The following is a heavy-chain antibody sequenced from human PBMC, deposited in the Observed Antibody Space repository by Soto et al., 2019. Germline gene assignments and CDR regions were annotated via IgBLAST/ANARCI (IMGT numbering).Heavy chain of an antibody. V-gene: IGHV1-8*01. CDR1: GYTFTSHD. CDR3: ARVSSIAARRSFDS. D-gene: IGHD6-6*01. CDR2: LNPHNGKT. Sequence: QVQLVQSGTEVKTPVASVKVACKASGYTFTSHDINWVRQATGQGLEWMGGLNPHNGKTGYAQRFQGRVAMTWNATTGTVYLELSSLRSEDTAMYYCARVSSIAARRSFDSCGQGTLVTVSS. J-gene: IGHJ4*02.